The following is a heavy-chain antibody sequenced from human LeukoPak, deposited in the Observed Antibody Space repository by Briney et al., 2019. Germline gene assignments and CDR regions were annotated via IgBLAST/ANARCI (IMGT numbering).Heavy chain of an antibody. CDR3: ARGPQALGDFWSGYYGSDYYYYMDV. V-gene: IGHV1-8*03. D-gene: IGHD3-3*01. CDR1: RYIFTSYD. Sequence: ASVKVSSKASRYIFTSYDINWVRQATGQGLEWMGWMNPNSGNTGYAQKFQGRVTITRNTSISTAYMELSSLRSEDTAVYYCARGPQALGDFWSGYYGSDYYYYMDVWGKGTTVTVSS. J-gene: IGHJ6*03. CDR2: MNPNSGNT.